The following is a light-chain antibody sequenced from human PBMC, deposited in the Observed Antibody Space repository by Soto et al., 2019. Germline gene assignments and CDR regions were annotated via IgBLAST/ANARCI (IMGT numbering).Light chain of an antibody. CDR3: QQYYNWPRT. CDR2: GAS. CDR1: QRVSCD. V-gene: IGKV3-15*01. J-gene: IGKJ1*01. Sequence: DIVLTQSPSTLALSAGERATLYCGASQRVSCDLAWYQQKPGQAPRLLIFGASARPTGIPARISGSGSGTEFTLTISSLRSEDFEVYFCQQYYNWPRTFGQGTKVDIK.